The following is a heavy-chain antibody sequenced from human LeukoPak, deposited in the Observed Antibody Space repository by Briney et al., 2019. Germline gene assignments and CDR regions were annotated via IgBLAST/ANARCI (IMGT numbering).Heavy chain of an antibody. V-gene: IGHV1-69*13. CDR3: ARDYYDSSGYYYFDY. J-gene: IGHJ4*02. Sequence: ASVKVSCEASGGTFSSYAISWVRQAPGQGLEWMGGIIPIFGTADYAQKFQGRVTITADESTSTAYMELSSLRSEDTAVYYCARDYYDSSGYYYFDYWGRGTLVTVSS. D-gene: IGHD3-22*01. CDR1: GGTFSSYA. CDR2: IIPIFGTA.